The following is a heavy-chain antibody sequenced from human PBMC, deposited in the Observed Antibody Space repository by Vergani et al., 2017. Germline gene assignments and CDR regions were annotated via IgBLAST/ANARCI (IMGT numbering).Heavy chain of an antibody. CDR1: GYTFTSYY. J-gene: IGHJ3*02. CDR2: INPSRGST. D-gene: IGHD4-11*01. V-gene: IGHV1-46*01. Sequence: QVQLVQSGAEVKKPGASVKVSCKASGYTFTSYYLHWVRHAPGQGLEWMGIINPSRGSTSYAQKFQGRVTMTRDTSTSTVYMELSSLRSEDTAVYYCARPTTVNDLDAFDIWGQGTMVTVSS. CDR3: ARPTTVNDLDAFDI.